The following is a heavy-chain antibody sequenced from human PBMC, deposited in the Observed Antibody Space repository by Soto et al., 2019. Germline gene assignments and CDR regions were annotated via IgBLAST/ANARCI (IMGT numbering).Heavy chain of an antibody. J-gene: IGHJ6*02. Sequence: SETLSLTCTVSGGSISSGNYYWSWIRQPPGKGLEWIGEIYHSGSTNYNPSLKSRVTISVDKSKNQFSLKLSSVTAADTAVYYCARSPDSSGYYPRWYYYGMDVWGQGTTVTVSS. CDR2: IYHSGST. V-gene: IGHV4-39*07. D-gene: IGHD3-22*01. CDR3: ARSPDSSGYYPRWYYYGMDV. CDR1: GGSISSGNYY.